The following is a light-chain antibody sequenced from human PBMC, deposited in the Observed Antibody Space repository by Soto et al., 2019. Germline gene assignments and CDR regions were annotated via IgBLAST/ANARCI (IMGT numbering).Light chain of an antibody. J-gene: IGKJ1*01. CDR1: QSVSGTY. CDR3: QQYGTSLTLT. CDR2: GAS. V-gene: IGKV3-20*01. Sequence: EIVLMQSPGTLSLSPGERATLSCRASQSVSGTYSAWYQQKPGQAPRLLIYGASTRATGIPDRFSGSGSGTDFTLTISRLEPEDFAVYYCQQYGTSLTLTFGQGTKVEI.